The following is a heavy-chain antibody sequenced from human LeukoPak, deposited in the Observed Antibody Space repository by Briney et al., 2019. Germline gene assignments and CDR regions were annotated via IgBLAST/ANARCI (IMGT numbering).Heavy chain of an antibody. CDR1: GGSISSYY. CDR2: IYCSGST. V-gene: IGHV4-59*01. CDR3: ARDPRSSGWYSCYDY. J-gene: IGHJ4*02. D-gene: IGHD6-19*01. Sequence: PSETLSLTCTVSGGSISSYYWSWIRQPPGKGLEWIGYIYCSGSTNYNPSLKSRVTISVDTSKNQFSLKLSSVTAADTAVYYCARDPRSSGWYSCYDYWGQGTLVTVSS.